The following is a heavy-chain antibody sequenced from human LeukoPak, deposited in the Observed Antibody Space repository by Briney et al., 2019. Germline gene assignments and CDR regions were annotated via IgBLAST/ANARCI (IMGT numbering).Heavy chain of an antibody. CDR2: IYYSGST. V-gene: IGHV4-59*08. Sequence: PSETLSLTCTVSGGSISSYYWSWIRQPPGKGLEWIGYIYYSGSTNYNPSLKSRVTISVDTSKNQFPLKLSSVTAADTAVYYCARQRVAAVDMDNWFDPWGQGTLVTVSS. CDR1: GGSISSYY. CDR3: ARQRVAAVDMDNWFDP. D-gene: IGHD2-15*01. J-gene: IGHJ5*02.